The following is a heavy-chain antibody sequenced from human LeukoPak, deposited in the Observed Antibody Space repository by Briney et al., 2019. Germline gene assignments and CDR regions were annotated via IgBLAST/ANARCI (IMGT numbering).Heavy chain of an antibody. V-gene: IGHV4-34*01. J-gene: IGHJ4*02. D-gene: IGHD6-13*01. CDR1: GGSFSGYY. CDR3: ARGPSYSSSWFDY. Sequence: SETLSLTCAVYGGSFSGYYWSWIRQPPGKGLEWIGEINHSGSTNYNPSLKSRVTISVDTSKNQFSLKLSSVTAADMAVYYCARGPSYSSSWFDYWGQGTLVTVSS. CDR2: INHSGST.